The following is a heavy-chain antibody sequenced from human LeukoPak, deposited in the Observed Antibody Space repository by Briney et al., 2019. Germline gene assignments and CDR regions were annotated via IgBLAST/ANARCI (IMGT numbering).Heavy chain of an antibody. Sequence: SETLSLTCAVYGGSFSGYYWSWIRQPPGKGLEWIGEINHSGSTNYNPSLKGRVTISVDTSKNQFSLKLSSVTAADTAVYYCARDGSASTRGEFDPWGQGTLVTVSS. V-gene: IGHV4-34*01. CDR3: ARDGSASTRGEFDP. D-gene: IGHD2-15*01. J-gene: IGHJ5*02. CDR1: GGSFSGYY. CDR2: INHSGST.